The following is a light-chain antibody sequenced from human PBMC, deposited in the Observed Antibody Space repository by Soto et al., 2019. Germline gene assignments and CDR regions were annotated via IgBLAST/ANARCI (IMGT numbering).Light chain of an antibody. CDR3: QQYNNWRRT. CDR1: QSVSSN. CDR2: GAS. Sequence: EIVMTQSPVTLSVSPGERATLSCRASQSVSSNLAWYQQKPGQAPRLLIYGASTRATGIPARFSGSGSGTEFTLTISSLQSEDFAVYYCQQYNNWRRTFGQGTKVEIK. J-gene: IGKJ1*01. V-gene: IGKV3-15*01.